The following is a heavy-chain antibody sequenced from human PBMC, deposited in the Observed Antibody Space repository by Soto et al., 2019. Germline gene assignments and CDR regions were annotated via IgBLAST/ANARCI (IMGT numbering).Heavy chain of an antibody. CDR2: IGTAGDT. D-gene: IGHD5-18*01. V-gene: IGHV3-13*04. J-gene: IGHJ4*02. CDR1: GFTFSSYD. CDR3: ARGKRGYSYSGLPIDY. Sequence: GGSLRLSCAASGFTFSSYDMHWVRQATGKGLEWVSAIGTAGDTYYPGSVKGRFTISRENAKNSLYLQMNSLRAGDTAVYYCARGKRGYSYSGLPIDYRGQGTLVTVSS.